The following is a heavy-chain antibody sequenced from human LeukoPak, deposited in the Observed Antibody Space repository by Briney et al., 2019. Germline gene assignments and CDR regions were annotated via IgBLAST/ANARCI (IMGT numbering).Heavy chain of an antibody. J-gene: IGHJ4*02. CDR1: GGSFSGYY. D-gene: IGHD6-19*01. CDR3: ARGLPTGYSSGRYSRKGYFDY. V-gene: IGHV4-34*01. CDR2: INHSGST. Sequence: PSETLSLTCAVYGGSFSGYYWSWIRQPPGKGLEWIGEINHSGSTNYNPSLKSRVTISVDTSKNQFSLKLSSVTAADTAVYYCARGLPTGYSSGRYSRKGYFDYWGQGTLVTVSS.